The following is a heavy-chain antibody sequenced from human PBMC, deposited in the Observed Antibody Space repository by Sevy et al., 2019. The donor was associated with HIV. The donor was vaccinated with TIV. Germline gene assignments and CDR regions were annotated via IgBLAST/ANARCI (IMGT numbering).Heavy chain of an antibody. CDR3: AKVSGDYSNYYYYGMDV. CDR2: ISGSGGST. CDR1: GFTFSSFA. Sequence: GGSLRLSCAASGFTFSSFAMSWVRQAPGKGLEWVSAISGSGGSTYYADSVKGRFTISRDNSKNTLYLQMNSLRAEDTAVYYCAKVSGDYSNYYYYGMDVWGQGTTVTVSS. D-gene: IGHD4-4*01. V-gene: IGHV3-23*01. J-gene: IGHJ6*02.